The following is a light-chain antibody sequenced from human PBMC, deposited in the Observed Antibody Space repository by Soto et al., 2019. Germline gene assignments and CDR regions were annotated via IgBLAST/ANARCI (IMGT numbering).Light chain of an antibody. J-gene: IGKJ1*01. V-gene: IGKV1-5*01. CDR3: LRYNTYSLT. CDR2: DAS. CDR1: QSVSSW. Sequence: DIQVTQSPSTLSACVGDRVTFNCRASQSVSSWLAWYQQNPGKAPKLLISDASSLESAVPSRFSGSGSGTEVTLPSSSLQPDDFATDYCLRYNTYSLTFGLGTKVEI.